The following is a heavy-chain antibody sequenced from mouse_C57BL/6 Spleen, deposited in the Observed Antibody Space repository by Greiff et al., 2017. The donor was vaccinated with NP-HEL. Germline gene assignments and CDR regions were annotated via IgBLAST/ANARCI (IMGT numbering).Heavy chain of an antibody. D-gene: IGHD2-2*01. V-gene: IGHV5-17*01. CDR3: AKNYYGYDVYAMDY. J-gene: IGHJ4*01. CDR2: ISSGSSTI. Sequence: EVQRVESGGGLVKPGGSLKLSCAASGFTFSDYGMHWVRQAPEKGLEWVAYISSGSSTIYYADTVKGRFTISRDNAKNTRFLQMTSLRSEDTAMYYCAKNYYGYDVYAMDYWGQGTSVTVSS. CDR1: GFTFSDYG.